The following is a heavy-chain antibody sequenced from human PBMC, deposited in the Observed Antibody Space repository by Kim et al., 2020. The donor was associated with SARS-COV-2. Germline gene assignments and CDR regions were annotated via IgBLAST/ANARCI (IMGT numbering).Heavy chain of an antibody. D-gene: IGHD2-15*01. Sequence: ADSVKGRFTISRDNSKNTLYLQMNSLRAEDTAVYYCAKFKSGGSYLGGDYWGQGTLVTVSS. V-gene: IGHV3-23*01. J-gene: IGHJ4*02. CDR3: AKFKSGGSYLGGDY.